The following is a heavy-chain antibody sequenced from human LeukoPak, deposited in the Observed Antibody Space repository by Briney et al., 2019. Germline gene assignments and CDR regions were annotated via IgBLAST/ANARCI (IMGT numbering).Heavy chain of an antibody. V-gene: IGHV3-30-3*01. Sequence: PGGSLRLSCAASGFTFSSYAMHWVRQAPGKGLEWVAVISYDGSNKYYAESVKGRFTISRDNSKNTLYLHMNSLSAEVTAVYYCASDSYSGYDHYYYHYGMDVWGQGTTVTVSS. CDR2: ISYDGSNK. J-gene: IGHJ6*02. D-gene: IGHD5-12*01. CDR1: GFTFSSYA. CDR3: ASDSYSGYDHYYYHYGMDV.